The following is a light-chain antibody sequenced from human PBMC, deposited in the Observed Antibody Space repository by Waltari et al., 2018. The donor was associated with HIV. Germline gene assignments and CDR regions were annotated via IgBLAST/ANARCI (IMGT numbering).Light chain of an antibody. V-gene: IGLV2-14*01. Sequence: QSALTPPASVSGSPGQSITISCTGTSWDMCTYNYVSWYQHHPGTAPKLIIFDVNNRPSGISDRCSGSKSANMASLTISGRQAADEADYYCRSYSRTNTWVFGGGTRLTVL. CDR3: RSYSRTNTWV. CDR1: SWDMCTYNY. CDR2: DVN. J-gene: IGLJ3*02.